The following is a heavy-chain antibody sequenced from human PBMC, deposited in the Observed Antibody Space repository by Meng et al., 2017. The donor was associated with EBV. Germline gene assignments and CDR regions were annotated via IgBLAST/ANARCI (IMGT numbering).Heavy chain of an antibody. CDR3: ASESGRGYTPDY. CDR2: FLPTLGAP. Sequence: QVQLVQPAAEVTKLASSVKASCKTSGGPCRNYARSWVRQAPGQGLEWLGEFLPTLGAPNYAQKFHGRVSITADESTSTPYMDLSSLRSEDTAVYYCASESGRGYTPDYWGQGTLVTVSS. J-gene: IGHJ4*02. CDR1: GGPCRNYA. V-gene: IGHV1-69*01. D-gene: IGHD3-10*01.